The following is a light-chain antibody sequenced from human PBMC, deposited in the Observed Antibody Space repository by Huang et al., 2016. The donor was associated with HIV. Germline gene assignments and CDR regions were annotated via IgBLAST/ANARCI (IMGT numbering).Light chain of an antibody. J-gene: IGKJ5*01. V-gene: IGKV1-9*01. Sequence: IQLTQSPSSLAESVGDRVTITCRASQDISSFLAWYQQEPGKAPKLLIYDASTLQSGVTSMFSGSGSGTDFTLTISSLQPEDFATYYCQQLNSYPPAFGQGTRLEIK. CDR3: QQLNSYPPA. CDR2: DAS. CDR1: QDISSF.